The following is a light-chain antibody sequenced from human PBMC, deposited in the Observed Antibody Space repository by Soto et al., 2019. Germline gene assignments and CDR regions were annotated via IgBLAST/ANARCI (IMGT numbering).Light chain of an antibody. Sequence: DIVMTQSPDSLAVSLGERATINCKSSQSVLYSSNNKNYLAWYQQKPGQPPKLLISWASTRESGVPDRFSGSGSGTDFTLTISSLQAEDVAVYYCQQYYSNPRTFGQGTRWISN. CDR3: QQYYSNPRT. CDR1: QSVLYSSNNKNY. V-gene: IGKV4-1*01. J-gene: IGKJ1*01. CDR2: WAS.